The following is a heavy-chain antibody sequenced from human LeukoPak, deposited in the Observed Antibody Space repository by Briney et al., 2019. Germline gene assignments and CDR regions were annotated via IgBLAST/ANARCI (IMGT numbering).Heavy chain of an antibody. CDR2: IRYDGSNK. CDR3: AKGQSYYDSSGWFDP. V-gene: IGHV3-30*02. Sequence: GGSLRLSCAASGFTFSSYGMHWVRQAPGKGLEWVAFIRYDGSNKYYADSVKGRFTISRDNSKNTLYLQMNSLRAEDTAVYYCAKGQSYYDSSGWFDPRGQGTLVTVSS. J-gene: IGHJ5*02. D-gene: IGHD3-22*01. CDR1: GFTFSSYG.